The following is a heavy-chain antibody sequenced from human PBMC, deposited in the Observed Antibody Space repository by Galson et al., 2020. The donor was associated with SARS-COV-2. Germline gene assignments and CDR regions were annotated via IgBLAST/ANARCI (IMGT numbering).Heavy chain of an antibody. J-gene: IGHJ3*02. V-gene: IGHV3-23*01. CDR2: IAGNGAST. CDR1: RFTFSNYA. CDR3: ARAFSGDAFDI. Sequence: SCAASRFTFSNYAMNWVRQAPGKGLEWVSGIAGNGASTYYADSVKGRFTISRDNSKNTLYLQMNSLRAGDTAVYYCARAFSGDAFDIWGQGTMVTVSS.